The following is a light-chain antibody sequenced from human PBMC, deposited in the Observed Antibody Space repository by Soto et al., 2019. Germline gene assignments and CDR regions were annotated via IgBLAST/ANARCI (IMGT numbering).Light chain of an antibody. CDR3: LLSYSGPRV. CDR1: TGAVTSGHY. Sequence: QAVVTQEPSLTVSPGGTVTLTCGSSTGAVTSGHYPYWFQQKPGQAPRTRIYDTSNKHSWTPVRFSGSLLGGKAALTLSGAQPEDEAEYYCLLSYSGPRVFGGGTKLTVL. CDR2: DTS. V-gene: IGLV7-46*01. J-gene: IGLJ3*02.